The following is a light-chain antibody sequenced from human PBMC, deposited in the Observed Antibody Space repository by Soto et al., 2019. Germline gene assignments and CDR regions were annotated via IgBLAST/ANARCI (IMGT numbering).Light chain of an antibody. Sequence: EIVMTQSPATLSVSPGERATLSCRASQSVSSDLAWYEQKPGQAPRLLIYGASTRATGIPARFSGSGSGTEFTLTISSRQSEYFAVYYCQQYNNRPLTFGGGTKVEIK. CDR3: QQYNNRPLT. CDR1: QSVSSD. CDR2: GAS. J-gene: IGKJ4*01. V-gene: IGKV3-15*01.